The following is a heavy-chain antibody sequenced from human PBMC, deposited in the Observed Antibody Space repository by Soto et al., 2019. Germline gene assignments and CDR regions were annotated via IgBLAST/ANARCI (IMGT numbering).Heavy chain of an antibody. CDR3: VSSRVATKYFDY. Sequence: GASVKVSCKASGGTFSSYTISWVRQAPGQGLEWMGRIIPILGIANYAQKFQGRVTITADKSTSTAYMELSSLRSEDTAVYYCVSSRVATKYFDYWGQGTLVTVSS. CDR2: IIPILGIA. V-gene: IGHV1-69*02. D-gene: IGHD5-12*01. CDR1: GGTFSSYT. J-gene: IGHJ4*02.